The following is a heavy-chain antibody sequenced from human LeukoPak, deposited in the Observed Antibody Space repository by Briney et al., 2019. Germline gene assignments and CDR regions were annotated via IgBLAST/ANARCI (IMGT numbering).Heavy chain of an antibody. J-gene: IGHJ4*02. D-gene: IGHD3-10*01. Sequence: ASVKVSCKASGYTFTSFGINWVRQAPGQGLEWMGWISTYNGDSNYAQKVQGRVTMTTDTSTSTAYMDLRSLTSDDTAVYYCARGGYYGSGSFPDYWGQGTLVTVSS. CDR3: ARGGYYGSGSFPDY. V-gene: IGHV1-18*01. CDR1: GYTFTSFG. CDR2: ISTYNGDS.